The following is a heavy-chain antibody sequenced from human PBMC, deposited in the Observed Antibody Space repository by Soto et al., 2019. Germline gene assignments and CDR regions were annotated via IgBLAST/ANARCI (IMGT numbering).Heavy chain of an antibody. CDR3: ARGYCSSTSCQYYFDY. D-gene: IGHD2-2*01. V-gene: IGHV1-3*01. J-gene: IGHJ4*01. Sequence: ASVKVSCKASGYTFTSYAIHWVRRAPGQRPEWMGWINAGNGDTKYSHNFQGRVTITRDTSASTAYMELSSLRSEDTAVYHCARGYCSSTSCQYYFDYWGHGTLVTVSS. CDR1: GYTFTSYA. CDR2: INAGNGDT.